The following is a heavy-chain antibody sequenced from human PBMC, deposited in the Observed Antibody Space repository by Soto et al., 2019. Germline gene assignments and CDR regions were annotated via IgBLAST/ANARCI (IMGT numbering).Heavy chain of an antibody. CDR1: GFTSSNFW. J-gene: IGHJ4*02. D-gene: IGHD3-3*01. CDR2: IRQDGSDQ. V-gene: IGHV3-7*03. Sequence: GGSLRLSCTTSGFTSSNFWMSWVRQAPGRGLEWVANIRQDGSDQFYVDSVKGRFTISRDNPEESVYLQMNSLRVEDTAVYFCALYYDYSSGYYTGISYWGQGTPVTVSS. CDR3: ALYYDYSSGYYTGISY.